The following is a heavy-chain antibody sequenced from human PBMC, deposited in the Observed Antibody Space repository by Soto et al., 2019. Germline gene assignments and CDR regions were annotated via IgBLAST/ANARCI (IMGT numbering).Heavy chain of an antibody. V-gene: IGHV3-15*07. CDR3: TTVFFEWLETPGITRRIVVPDRVALGY. D-gene: IGHD2-2*01. Sequence: EVQLVESGGGLVKPGGSLRLSCAASGFTFSNAWMNWVRQAPGKGLEWVGRIKSKTDGGTTDYTAPVKGRFTISRDDSKNTLYLQMNSLKTEDTAVYYCTTVFFEWLETPGITRRIVVPDRVALGYWGQGTLVTVSS. CDR2: IKSKTDGGTT. J-gene: IGHJ4*02. CDR1: GFTFSNAW.